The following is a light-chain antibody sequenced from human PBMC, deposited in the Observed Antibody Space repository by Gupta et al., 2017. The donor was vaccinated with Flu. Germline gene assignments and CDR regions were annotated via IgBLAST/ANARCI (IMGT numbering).Light chain of an antibody. Sequence: DVVMTQSPLSLPVTLGQPASISCRSSQSLVYSDGNTILHWFQQRPGQSPRRLIYLVSHRESGVPDRFSGSGSGTEFTLKISRVEAEDVGVYFCMQGAHWPRAFGQGTKVEIK. CDR2: LVS. CDR1: QSLVYSDGNTI. CDR3: MQGAHWPRA. J-gene: IGKJ1*01. V-gene: IGKV2-30*01.